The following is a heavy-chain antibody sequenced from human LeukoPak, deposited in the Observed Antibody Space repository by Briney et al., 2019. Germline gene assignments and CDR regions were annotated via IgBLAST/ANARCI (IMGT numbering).Heavy chain of an antibody. D-gene: IGHD3-22*01. J-gene: IGHJ4*02. CDR2: ISSSGSTI. CDR3: ARGGHYYDSSGYYEDDY. CDR1: GFTFSSYG. V-gene: IGHV3-48*04. Sequence: PGGSLRLSCAASGFTFSSYGMHWVRQAPGKGLEWVSYISSSGSTIYYADSVKGRFTISRDNAKNSLYLQMNSLRAEDTAVYYCARGGHYYDSSGYYEDDYWGQGTLVTVSS.